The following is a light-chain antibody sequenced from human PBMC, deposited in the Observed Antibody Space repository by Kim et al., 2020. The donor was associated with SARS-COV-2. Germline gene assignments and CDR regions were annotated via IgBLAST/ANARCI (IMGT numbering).Light chain of an antibody. CDR1: SSNIGSNY. J-gene: IGLJ3*02. CDR3: AAWDDSLSGPV. Sequence: GQRVTISCSGSSSNIGSNYVYCYQQLPGTAPNLLIYSNNQRPSGVPDRFSGSKSGTSASLAISGRRSEDEADYYCAAWDDSLSGPVFGGGTQLTVL. CDR2: SNN. V-gene: IGLV1-47*02.